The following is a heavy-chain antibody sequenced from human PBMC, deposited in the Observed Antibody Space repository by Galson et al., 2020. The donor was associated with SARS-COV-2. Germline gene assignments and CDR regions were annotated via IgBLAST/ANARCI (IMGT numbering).Heavy chain of an antibody. J-gene: IGHJ6*02. CDR1: GGTFSSYA. V-gene: IGHV1-69*13. D-gene: IGHD1-26*01. CDR3: ARGGWGGGSYSYYYYGMDV. Sequence: SVNVSCKASGGTFSSYAISWVRQAPGQGLEWMGGIITIFGTANYAQTFPGRVTITADESTSTAYMELSSLRSEDTAVYYCARGGWGGGSYSYYYYGMDVWGQGTTVTVSS. CDR2: IITIFGTA.